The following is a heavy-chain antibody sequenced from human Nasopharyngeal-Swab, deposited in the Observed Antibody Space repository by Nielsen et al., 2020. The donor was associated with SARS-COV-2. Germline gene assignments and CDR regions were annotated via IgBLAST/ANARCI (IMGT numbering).Heavy chain of an antibody. J-gene: IGHJ6*02. CDR3: AKEEVLQYNYYYYYGMDV. V-gene: IGHV3-33*06. CDR1: GFTFSSYG. CDR2: IWYDGSNK. Sequence: GGSLRLSCAASGFTFSSYGMHWVRQAPGKGLEWVAVIWYDGSNKYYADSVKGRFTISRDNSKNTLYLQMNSLRAEDTAVYYCAKEEVLQYNYYYYYGMDVWGQGTTVTVSS. D-gene: IGHD4-11*01.